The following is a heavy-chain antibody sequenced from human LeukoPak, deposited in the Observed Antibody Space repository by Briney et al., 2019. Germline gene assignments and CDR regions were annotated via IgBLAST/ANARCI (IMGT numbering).Heavy chain of an antibody. V-gene: IGHV1-69*13. Sequence: GASVKVSCKASGGTFSSYAISWVRQAPGQGLEWMGGIIPIFGTANYAQKFQGRVTITADESTSTAYMELSSLRSEDTAVYYCARTSAYCGGDCYSSAFDIWGQGTMVTVSS. CDR2: IIPIFGTA. D-gene: IGHD2-21*02. CDR1: GGTFSSYA. J-gene: IGHJ3*02. CDR3: ARTSAYCGGDCYSSAFDI.